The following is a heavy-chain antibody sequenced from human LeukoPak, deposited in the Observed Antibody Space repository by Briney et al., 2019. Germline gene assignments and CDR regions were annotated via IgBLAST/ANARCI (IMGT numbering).Heavy chain of an antibody. D-gene: IGHD6-13*01. Sequence: SETLSLTCKVSGVSITTYYWSWIRQSPGKGLEWIGYISHTGTTDYNPSLKSRITISVDTSKNQFSLKLSSVTAADTAVYYCARDVTAAFDYWGQGTLVTVSS. CDR3: ARDVTAAFDY. J-gene: IGHJ4*02. CDR1: GVSITTYY. V-gene: IGHV4-59*12. CDR2: ISHTGTT.